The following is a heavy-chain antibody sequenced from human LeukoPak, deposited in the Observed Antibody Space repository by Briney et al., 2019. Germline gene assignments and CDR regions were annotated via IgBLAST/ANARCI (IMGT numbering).Heavy chain of an antibody. J-gene: IGHJ3*01. CDR3: AAEGRPTVVTVRKGAVDL. Sequence: SVKVSCKASGFTLTSSAVQWVRQPRAQRLEWIGWIVVGSGNTNYAQKFQERVTITTDMSTSTVYMELSSLRSEQTAVYYCAAEGRPTVVTVRKGAVDLWGQRTMVTASS. CDR2: IVVGSGNT. D-gene: IGHD4-23*01. V-gene: IGHV1-58*01. CDR1: GFTLTSSA.